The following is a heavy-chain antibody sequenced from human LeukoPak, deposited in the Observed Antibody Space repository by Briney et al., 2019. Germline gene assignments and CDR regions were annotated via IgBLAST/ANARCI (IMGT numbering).Heavy chain of an antibody. CDR2: TNHSGST. CDR1: GGSFSGYY. J-gene: IGHJ4*02. CDR3: ARVTRAYDSSGYMAYYFDY. Sequence: SETLSLTCAVYGGSFSGYYWSWIRQPPGKGLEWIGETNHSGSTNYNPSLKSRVTISVDTSKNQFSLKLSSVTAADTAVYYCARVTRAYDSSGYMAYYFDYWGQGTLVTVSS. D-gene: IGHD3-22*01. V-gene: IGHV4-34*01.